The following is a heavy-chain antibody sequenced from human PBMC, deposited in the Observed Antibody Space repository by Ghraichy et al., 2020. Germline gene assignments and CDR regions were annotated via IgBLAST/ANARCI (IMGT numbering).Heavy chain of an antibody. V-gene: IGHV3-23*01. Sequence: GGSLRLSCAASGFTFSSYAMSWVRQAPGKGLEWVSPISSSGGSTYYADSVKGRFTISRDNSKNTLYLQMNSLRAEDTAVYYCAKDIGSICSSTSCYNYFDHWGQGTLVTVSS. CDR2: ISSSGGST. D-gene: IGHD2-2*02. CDR1: GFTFSSYA. J-gene: IGHJ4*02. CDR3: AKDIGSICSSTSCYNYFDH.